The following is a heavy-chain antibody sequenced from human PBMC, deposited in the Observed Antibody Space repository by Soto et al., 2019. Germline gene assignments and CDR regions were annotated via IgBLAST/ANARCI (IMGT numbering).Heavy chain of an antibody. J-gene: IGHJ4*02. D-gene: IGHD3-9*01. CDR1: GGSISSGGYY. CDR3: ARDPTGYYSDY. V-gene: IGHV4-31*03. CDR2: IYYSGST. Sequence: QVQLQESGPGLVKPSQTLSLNCTVSGGSISSGGYYWSWIRQHPGKGLEWIGYIYYSGSTYYNSSLKSRVIITVDTSKNQFSLKLSSVTGADTAVYYCARDPTGYYSDYWGQGILVTVSS.